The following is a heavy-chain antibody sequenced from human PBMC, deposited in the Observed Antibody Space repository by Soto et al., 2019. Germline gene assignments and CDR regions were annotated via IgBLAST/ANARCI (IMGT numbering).Heavy chain of an antibody. CDR1: GFTFSSYA. J-gene: IGHJ5*02. Sequence: GGSLRLSCAASGFTFSSYAMSWVRQAPGKGLEWVSAISGSGGSTYYADSVKGRFTISRDNSKNTLYLQMNSLRAEDTAVYYCAKYPVRARAYNSNSGNWFDPWGQGTLVTVSS. D-gene: IGHD1-7*01. V-gene: IGHV3-23*01. CDR2: ISGSGGST. CDR3: AKYPVRARAYNSNSGNWFDP.